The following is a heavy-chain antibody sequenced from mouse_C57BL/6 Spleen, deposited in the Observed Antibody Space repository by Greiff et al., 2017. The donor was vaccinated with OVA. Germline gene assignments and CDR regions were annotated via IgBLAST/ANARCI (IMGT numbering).Heavy chain of an antibody. V-gene: IGHV1-59*01. Sequence: QVQLKQPGAELVRPGTSVKLSCKASGYTFTSYWMHWVKQRPGQGLEWIGVIDPSDSYTNYNQKFKGKATLTVDTSSSTAYMQLSSLTSEDSAVDYCARSGEATVVAEAYWGQGTLVTVSA. D-gene: IGHD1-1*01. CDR2: IDPSDSYT. CDR3: ARSGEATVVAEAY. CDR1: GYTFTSYW. J-gene: IGHJ3*01.